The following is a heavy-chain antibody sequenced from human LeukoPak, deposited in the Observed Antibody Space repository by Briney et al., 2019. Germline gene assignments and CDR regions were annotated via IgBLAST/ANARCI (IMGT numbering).Heavy chain of an antibody. V-gene: IGHV1-8*02. CDR3: ARVSRLRSRGYSYGYSY. CDR1: GYTFTGYF. CDR2: MNPNSGNT. Sequence: ASVKVSCKASGYTFTGYFMHWVRQAPGQGLEWMGWMNPNSGNTGYAQKFQGRVTMTRNTSISTAYMELSSLRSEDTAVYYCARVSRLRSRGYSYGYSYWGQGTLVTVSS. D-gene: IGHD5-18*01. J-gene: IGHJ4*02.